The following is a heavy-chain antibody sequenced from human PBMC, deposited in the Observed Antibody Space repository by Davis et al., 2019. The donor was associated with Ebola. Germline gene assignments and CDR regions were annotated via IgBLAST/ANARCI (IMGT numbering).Heavy chain of an antibody. Sequence: GGSLRLSCAASGFTVSSNYMSWVRQAPGKGLEWVSVIYSGGSTYYADSVKGRFIISRDNSKNTLYLQMNSLRAEDTAVYYCARAYCGGDCSFDYWGQGTLVTVSS. CDR3: ARAYCGGDCSFDY. D-gene: IGHD2-21*02. V-gene: IGHV3-53*01. CDR1: GFTVSSNY. J-gene: IGHJ4*02. CDR2: IYSGGST.